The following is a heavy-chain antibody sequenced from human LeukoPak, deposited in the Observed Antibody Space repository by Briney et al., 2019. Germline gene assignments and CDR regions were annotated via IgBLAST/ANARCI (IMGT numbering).Heavy chain of an antibody. CDR2: ISSSSSTI. Sequence: PGGSLRLSCAASGFTFSSYSMNWVRQAPGKGLEWVSYISSSSSTIYYADSVKGRFTISRDNAKNSLYLQMNSLRAEDTAVYYCAKSVVVPAQEDAFDIWGQGTMVTVSS. CDR1: GFTFSSYS. V-gene: IGHV3-48*01. J-gene: IGHJ3*02. D-gene: IGHD2-2*01. CDR3: AKSVVVPAQEDAFDI.